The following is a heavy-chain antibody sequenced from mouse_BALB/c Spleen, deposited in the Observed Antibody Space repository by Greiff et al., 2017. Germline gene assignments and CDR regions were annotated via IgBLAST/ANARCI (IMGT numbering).Heavy chain of an antibody. Sequence: EVKLMESGGGLVKPGGSLKLSCAASGFTFSDYYMYWVRQTPEKRLEWVATISDGGSYTYYPDSVKGRFTISRDNAKNNLYLQMSSLKSEDTAMYYSARYGNSAWFAYRGQGSLGTVSA. D-gene: IGHD2-1*01. CDR2: ISDGGSYT. J-gene: IGHJ3*01. V-gene: IGHV5-4*02. CDR3: ARYGNSAWFAY. CDR1: GFTFSDYY.